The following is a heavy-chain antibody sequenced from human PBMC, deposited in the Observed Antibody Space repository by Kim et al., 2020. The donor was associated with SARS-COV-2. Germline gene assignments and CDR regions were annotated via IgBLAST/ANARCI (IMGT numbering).Heavy chain of an antibody. Sequence: GGSLRLSCAASGFTFSSYAMHWVRQAPGKGLEWVAVISYDGSNKYYADSVKGRFTISRDNSKNTLYLQMNSLRAEDTAVYYCARGIGSYYGGGDYYYGMGVWGQGTTVTVSS. CDR1: GFTFSSYA. D-gene: IGHD1-26*01. CDR3: ARGIGSYYGGGDYYYGMGV. J-gene: IGHJ6*02. V-gene: IGHV3-30*04. CDR2: ISYDGSNK.